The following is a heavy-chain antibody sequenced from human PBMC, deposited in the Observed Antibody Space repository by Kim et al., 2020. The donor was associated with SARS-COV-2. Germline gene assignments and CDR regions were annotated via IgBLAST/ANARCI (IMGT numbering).Heavy chain of an antibody. CDR2: IYTSGST. V-gene: IGHV4-61*02. J-gene: IGHJ4*02. Sequence: SETLSLTCTVSGGSISSGSYYWSWIRQPAGKGLEWIGRIYTSGSTNYNPSLKSRVTISVDTSKNQFSLKLISVTAADTAVYYCARDRGYSYGYGMYFDYWGQGTLVTVSS. CDR3: ARDRGYSYGYGMYFDY. D-gene: IGHD5-18*01. CDR1: GGSISSGSYY.